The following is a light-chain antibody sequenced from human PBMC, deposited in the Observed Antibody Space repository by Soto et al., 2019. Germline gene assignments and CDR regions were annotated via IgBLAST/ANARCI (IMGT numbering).Light chain of an antibody. CDR2: KAS. CDR3: QQYNDNWT. V-gene: IGKV1-5*03. J-gene: IGKJ1*01. CDR1: QSISSW. Sequence: DIQMTQSPSTLSASVGDRVTITCRASQSISSWLAWYQQKPGKDPKLLSYKASSLESGVPSRFSGSGSGTEFTLAISSLQPDDSATYYCQQYNDNWTFGQGTKVGIK.